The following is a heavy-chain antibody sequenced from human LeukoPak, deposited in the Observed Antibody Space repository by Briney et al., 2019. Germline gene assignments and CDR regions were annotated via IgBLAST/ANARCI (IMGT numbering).Heavy chain of an antibody. V-gene: IGHV3-74*01. Sequence: QPGGSLRLSCAASGFTFSSYWMHWVRQAPGKGLVWVSRINSDGSSTSYADSVKGRFTISRDNAKNTLYLQMNSLRAEDTAVYYCATIMVRGVISWYFDYWGQGTLVTVSS. J-gene: IGHJ4*02. CDR1: GFTFSSYW. CDR3: ATIMVRGVISWYFDY. CDR2: INSDGSST. D-gene: IGHD3-10*01.